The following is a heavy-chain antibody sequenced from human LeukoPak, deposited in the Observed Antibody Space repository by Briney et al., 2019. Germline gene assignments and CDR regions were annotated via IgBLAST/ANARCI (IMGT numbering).Heavy chain of an antibody. Sequence: GGSLRLSCAASGFTFCGYTMSWVRQAPGKGLQWVSTITSGGDYMYYADPVKGRFTISRDDSKNSLYLHMNSLRAEGTAVYYCARVSIFGVVIANDYWGQGTVVTVSS. CDR3: ARVSIFGVVIANDY. D-gene: IGHD3-16*02. J-gene: IGHJ4*02. CDR1: GFTFCGYT. CDR2: ITSGGDYM. V-gene: IGHV3-21*01.